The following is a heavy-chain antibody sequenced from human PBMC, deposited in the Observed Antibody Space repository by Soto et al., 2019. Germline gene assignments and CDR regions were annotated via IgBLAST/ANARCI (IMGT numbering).Heavy chain of an antibody. J-gene: IGHJ4*02. D-gene: IGHD4-17*01. Sequence: QVQLQESGPGLVKPSETLSLTCTVSGGSISSYYWSWIRQPPGKGLEWIGYIYYSGSTNYNPSVKSRVTISVDTSKNQFSLKLSSVTAADTAVYYCARDGDTGPFDYWGQGTLVTVSS. V-gene: IGHV4-59*01. CDR3: ARDGDTGPFDY. CDR1: GGSISSYY. CDR2: IYYSGST.